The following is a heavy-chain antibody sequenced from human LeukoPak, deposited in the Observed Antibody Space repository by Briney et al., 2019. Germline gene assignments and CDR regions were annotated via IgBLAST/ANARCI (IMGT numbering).Heavy chain of an antibody. J-gene: IGHJ5*02. CDR3: VRDGEGVAISVNYWFDP. CDR2: MNPNNGNT. D-gene: IGHD3-10*01. CDR1: GFTFTSYD. V-gene: IGHV1-8*01. Sequence: ASVKVSCKASGFTFTSYDINWVRQASGQGLDWMGWMNPNNGNTGYAQKFQGRVTMTRDTSISTAYMELRGLRSEDTAVYYCVRDGEGVAISVNYWFDPWGQGTLVTVSS.